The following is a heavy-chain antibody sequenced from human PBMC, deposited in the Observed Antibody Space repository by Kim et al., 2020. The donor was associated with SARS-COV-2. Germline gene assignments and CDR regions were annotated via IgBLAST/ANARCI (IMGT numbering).Heavy chain of an antibody. CDR1: GFSFSNYG. J-gene: IGHJ2*01. CDR3: AREARFEEWYYDL. CDR2: VASHGRVQ. D-gene: IGHD6-6*01. V-gene: IGHV3-30*03. Sequence: GGSLRLSCVASGFSFSNYGMHWVRQAPGKGLEWVAVVASHGRVQVYESSVKGRFTISRDNSKNTLYLQMDSLRSEDTAVYYCAREARFEEWYYDLWGRGTPVIVSS.